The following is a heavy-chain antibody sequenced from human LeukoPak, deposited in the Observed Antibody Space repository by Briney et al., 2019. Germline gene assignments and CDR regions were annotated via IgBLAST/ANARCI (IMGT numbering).Heavy chain of an antibody. D-gene: IGHD6-13*01. V-gene: IGHV4-59*11. CDR3: ARAASLRAAAVAYSKTAAGFDY. CDR2: IYYSGGT. Sequence: PSETLSLTCTVSGGSISSPYWSWIRQPPGKGLEWIGYIYYSGGTNYNPSLKSRVTISVDTSKNQFSLKLSSVTAADTAVYYCARAASLRAAAVAYSKTAAGFDYWGQGTLVTVSS. J-gene: IGHJ4*02. CDR1: GGSISSPY.